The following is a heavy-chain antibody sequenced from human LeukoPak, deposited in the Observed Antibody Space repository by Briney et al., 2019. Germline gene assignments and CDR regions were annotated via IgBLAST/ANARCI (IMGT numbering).Heavy chain of an antibody. Sequence: ASVKVSCKASGGTFSNYAISWVRQAPGQGLVWMGGIITNFGTTNYAQKYQGRVTITADESTSTVYMELSSLRSEDTAVYYCARPRMYYDFWRGCPPFDYWGQGTLVTVSS. D-gene: IGHD3-3*01. V-gene: IGHV1-69*13. J-gene: IGHJ4*02. CDR1: GGTFSNYA. CDR2: IITNFGTT. CDR3: ARPRMYYDFWRGCPPFDY.